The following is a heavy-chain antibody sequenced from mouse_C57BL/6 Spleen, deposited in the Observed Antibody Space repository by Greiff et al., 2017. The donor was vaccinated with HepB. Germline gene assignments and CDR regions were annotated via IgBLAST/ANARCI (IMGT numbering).Heavy chain of an antibody. CDR3: ARGTTVVAREGYFDY. V-gene: IGHV14-2*01. CDR2: IDPEDGET. J-gene: IGHJ2*01. Sequence: VQLKESGAELVKPGASVKLSCTASGFNIKDYYMHWVKQRTEQGLEWIGRIDPEDGETKYAPKFQGKATITADTSSNTAYLQLSSLTSEDTAVYYCARGTTVVAREGYFDYWGQGTTLTVSS. D-gene: IGHD1-1*01. CDR1: GFNIKDYY.